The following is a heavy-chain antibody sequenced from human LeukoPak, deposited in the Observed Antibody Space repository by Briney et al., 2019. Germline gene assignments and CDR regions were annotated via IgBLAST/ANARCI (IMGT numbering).Heavy chain of an antibody. V-gene: IGHV3-23*01. CDR3: AKDRWPYCSGGSCRYYFDY. D-gene: IGHD2-15*01. J-gene: IGHJ4*02. CDR2: ISGSGGST. Sequence: PGGTLRLSCAASGFTFSSHGMSWVRQAPGKGLEWVSAISGSGGSTDYADSVKGRFTISRDNSKNTLYLQMNSLRAEDTAVYYCAKDRWPYCSGGSCRYYFDYWGQGTLVTVSS. CDR1: GFTFSSHG.